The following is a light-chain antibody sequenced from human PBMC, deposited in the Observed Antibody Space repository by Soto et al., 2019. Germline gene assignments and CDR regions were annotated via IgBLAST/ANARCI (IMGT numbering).Light chain of an antibody. CDR1: QSVSSSY. V-gene: IGKV3-20*01. Sequence: EIVLTQSPGTLSLSPGESATLSCRASQSVSSSYLSWYQQKPGQAPRLLIHGTSDRATGIPDRFSGSGSGTDFTLTITSLEPEDCAVYYCQHYGSSPRFGQGTKVEIK. J-gene: IGKJ1*01. CDR3: QHYGSSPR. CDR2: GTS.